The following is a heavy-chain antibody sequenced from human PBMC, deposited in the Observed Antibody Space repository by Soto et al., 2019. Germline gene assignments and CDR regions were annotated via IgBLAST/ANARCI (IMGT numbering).Heavy chain of an antibody. J-gene: IGHJ5*02. V-gene: IGHV3-21*01. Sequence: PGGSLRLSCAASGFTFSSYSMNWVRQAPGKGLEWVSSISSSSSYIYYADSVKGRFTISRDNAKNSLYLQMNSLRAEDTAVYYCASDIAAAGNNWFDPWGQGTLVTVSS. CDR1: GFTFSSYS. CDR3: ASDIAAAGNNWFDP. D-gene: IGHD6-13*01. CDR2: ISSSSSYI.